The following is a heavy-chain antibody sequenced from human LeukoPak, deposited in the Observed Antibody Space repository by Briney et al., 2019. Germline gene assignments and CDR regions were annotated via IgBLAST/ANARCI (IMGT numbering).Heavy chain of an antibody. D-gene: IGHD6-19*01. Sequence: PSETLSLTCTVSGGSISSYYWSWIRQPAGKGLEWIGRIYTSGSTNYNPSLKSRVTLSVDKSKNPFSLKLSSVSAADTAVYYCARSYSSGWYYFDYWGQGTLVTVSS. V-gene: IGHV4-4*07. CDR3: ARSYSSGWYYFDY. CDR1: GGSISSYY. CDR2: IYTSGST. J-gene: IGHJ4*02.